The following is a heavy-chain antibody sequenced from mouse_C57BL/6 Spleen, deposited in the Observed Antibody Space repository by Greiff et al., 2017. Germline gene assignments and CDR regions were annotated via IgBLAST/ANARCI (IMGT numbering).Heavy chain of an antibody. D-gene: IGHD2-4*01. CDR3: ARSTTSNYDTWFAY. CDR2: IDPEDGET. Sequence: EVMLVESGAELVKPGASVKLSCTASGFNIKDYYMHWVKQRTEQGLEWIGRIDPEDGETKYAPKFQGKATITADTSSNTAYMQLSSLTSEDSAVYYCARSTTSNYDTWFAYWGQGTLVTVSA. J-gene: IGHJ3*01. V-gene: IGHV14-2*01. CDR1: GFNIKDYY.